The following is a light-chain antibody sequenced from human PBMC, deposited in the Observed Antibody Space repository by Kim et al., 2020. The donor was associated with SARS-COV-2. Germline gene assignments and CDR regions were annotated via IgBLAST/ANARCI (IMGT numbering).Light chain of an antibody. CDR1: QSVSSN. Sequence: EIVMTQSPANLSVSPGERATLSCRASQSVSSNLAWYHQKPGQPPRLLIYGASTRATGIPTRFSGSGSGTEFTLTISSLQSEDFAVYYCQQYNNWPLYTFGQGTKLEI. CDR2: GAS. CDR3: QQYNNWPLYT. J-gene: IGKJ2*01. V-gene: IGKV3-15*01.